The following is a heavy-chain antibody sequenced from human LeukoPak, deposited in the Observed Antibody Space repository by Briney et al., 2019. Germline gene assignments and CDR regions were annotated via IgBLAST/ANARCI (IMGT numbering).Heavy chain of an antibody. CDR1: GFTFSDYY. Sequence: GGSLRLSCAASGFTFSDYYMSWIRQAPGKGLEWVSYISSSGSTIYYADSVKGRFTISRDNAKNSLYLQMNSLRAEDTAVYYCASLLPYCSGGGCYYYCGMDVWGQGTTVTVSS. CDR2: ISSSGSTI. CDR3: ASLLPYCSGGGCYYYCGMDV. V-gene: IGHV3-11*04. D-gene: IGHD2-15*01. J-gene: IGHJ6*02.